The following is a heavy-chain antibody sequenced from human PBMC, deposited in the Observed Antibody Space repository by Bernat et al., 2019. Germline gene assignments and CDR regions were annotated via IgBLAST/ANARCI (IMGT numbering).Heavy chain of an antibody. D-gene: IGHD3-10*01. J-gene: IGHJ4*02. CDR1: GFTFSSYS. CDR2: ISSSGSTI. V-gene: IGHV3-21*05. Sequence: ELQLVESGGGLVKPGGSLRLSCAASGFTFSSYSMNWVRQAPGKGLEWVSYISSSGSTIYYADSVKGRFTISRDNAKNSLYLQMNSLRAEDTAVYYCARSVGFGAFDYWGQGTLVTVSS. CDR3: ARSVGFGAFDY.